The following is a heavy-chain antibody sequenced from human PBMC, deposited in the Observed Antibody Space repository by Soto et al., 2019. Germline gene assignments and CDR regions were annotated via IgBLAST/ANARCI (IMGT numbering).Heavy chain of an antibody. V-gene: IGHV1-69*06. Sequence: QVQLVQSGAEVKKPGSSVKVSCKASGGTFSSYAISWVRQAPGQGLEWMGGIIPIFGTANYAQKFQGRVTIYADKSTSTAYKELGNLRSEDTAVYYCAGGLPYDAFDIWGQGTMVTVSS. CDR2: IIPIFGTA. CDR3: AGGLPYDAFDI. CDR1: GGTFSSYA. D-gene: IGHD5-18*01. J-gene: IGHJ3*02.